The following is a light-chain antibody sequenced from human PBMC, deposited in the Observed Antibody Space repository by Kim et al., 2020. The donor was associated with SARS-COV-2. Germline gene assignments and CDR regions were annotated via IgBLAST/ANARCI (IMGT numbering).Light chain of an antibody. CDR2: DNY. Sequence: GQKVTSSCSGSNYNIGNNYVSWYQQLPGTAPKLLIYDNYKRPSGIPDRFSGSKSGTSATLGITGLQTGDEADYYCATWDSSLGAGVFGGGTQLTVL. CDR3: ATWDSSLGAGV. CDR1: NYNIGNNY. J-gene: IGLJ2*01. V-gene: IGLV1-51*01.